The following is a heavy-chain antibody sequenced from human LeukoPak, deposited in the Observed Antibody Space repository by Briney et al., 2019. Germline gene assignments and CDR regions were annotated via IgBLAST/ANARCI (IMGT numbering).Heavy chain of an antibody. Sequence: GGSLRLSCAASGFTFSGSAIHWVRQASGKGLEWVGRTRSKVNKYATAYAASVRGRFSISRGESNNTAYLHMNNLKTDDTAIYYCARVGVAWFDAWGQGTLVTVS. CDR1: GFTFSGSA. J-gene: IGHJ5*02. V-gene: IGHV3-73*01. D-gene: IGHD1-26*01. CDR3: ARVGVAWFDA. CDR2: TRSKVNKYAT.